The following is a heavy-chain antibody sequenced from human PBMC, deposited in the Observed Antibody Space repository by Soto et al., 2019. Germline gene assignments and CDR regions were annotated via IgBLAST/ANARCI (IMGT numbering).Heavy chain of an antibody. Sequence: GGSLRLSFAASGFTFSSYSMNWVRQAPGKGLEWVSSISSSSSYIYYADSVKGRFTISRDNAKNSLYLQMNSLRAEDTAVYYCARGSPNYDFWSGYDYYYYMDVWGKGTTVTVSS. D-gene: IGHD3-3*01. CDR3: ARGSPNYDFWSGYDYYYYMDV. CDR2: ISSSSSYI. CDR1: GFTFSSYS. J-gene: IGHJ6*03. V-gene: IGHV3-21*01.